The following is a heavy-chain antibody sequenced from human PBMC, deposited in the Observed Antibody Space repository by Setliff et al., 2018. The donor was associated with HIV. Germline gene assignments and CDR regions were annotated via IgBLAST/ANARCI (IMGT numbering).Heavy chain of an antibody. J-gene: IGHJ4*01. Sequence: SVKVSCKAAGGTFSSYGISWVRQAPGQGLEWMGGIIPILGMANYAQKFQGRVTITADESTSTAYMELRSLRSEDTAVYYCARQYYDSSGFDLDPYYFDYWGQGTLVTVS. CDR2: IIPILGMA. V-gene: IGHV1-69*10. D-gene: IGHD3-22*01. CDR3: ARQYYDSSGFDLDPYYFDY. CDR1: GGTFSSYG.